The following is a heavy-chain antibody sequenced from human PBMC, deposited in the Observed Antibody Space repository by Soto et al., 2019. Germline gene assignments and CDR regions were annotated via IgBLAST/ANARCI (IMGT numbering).Heavy chain of an antibody. CDR2: ISKSGSVI. D-gene: IGHD3-3*01. CDR3: ASVMLRFSYGIDV. V-gene: IGHV3-48*03. J-gene: IGHJ6*02. CDR1: GLSFSSHE. Sequence: EVPLVESGGGLVQPGGSLRLSCAASGLSFSSHEMHWVRQAPGKGLEWVSYISKSGSVIYYTDSVKGRFTISRDNAKNLLYLEMNSLRAEDTAVYFCASVMLRFSYGIDVWGQGTTVTVSS.